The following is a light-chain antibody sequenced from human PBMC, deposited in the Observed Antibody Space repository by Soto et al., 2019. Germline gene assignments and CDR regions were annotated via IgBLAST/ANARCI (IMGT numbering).Light chain of an antibody. J-gene: IGLJ3*02. CDR2: AVR. Sequence: QSVLTQPASVSGSAGQSITISCAGTSSDVGGYNYVSWYQQLPGKAPQLIISAVRQRPSGVPDRFSGSKSGNTASLTISGLQTDDEADYFCFSYTANDNWVFGGGTKVTVL. CDR1: SSDVGGYNY. CDR3: FSYTANDNWV. V-gene: IGLV2-14*03.